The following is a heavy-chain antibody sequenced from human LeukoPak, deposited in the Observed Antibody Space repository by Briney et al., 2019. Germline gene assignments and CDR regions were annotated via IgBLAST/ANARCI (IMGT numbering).Heavy chain of an antibody. CDR3: ARQRLLWFGELLGFDY. Sequence: SETLSLTCTVSGGSLSSYYWSWIRQPPGKGPEWIGYIYYSGSTNYNPSLKSRVTISVDTSKNQFSLKLSSVTAADTAVYYCARQRLLWFGELLGFDYWGQGTLVTVSS. J-gene: IGHJ4*02. D-gene: IGHD3-10*01. CDR1: GGSLSSYY. V-gene: IGHV4-59*08. CDR2: IYYSGST.